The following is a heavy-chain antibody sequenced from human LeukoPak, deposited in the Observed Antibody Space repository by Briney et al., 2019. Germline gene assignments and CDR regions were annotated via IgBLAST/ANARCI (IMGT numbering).Heavy chain of an antibody. Sequence: PGGSLRLSCAVSGFTVSSNYMSWVRQAPGKGLEWVSLIYSGGGTYYADSVRGRFTISRDNSKSTVYLQMNSLIPDDTAVYFCAKAEAREILRAVGLEEYWGQGTLVTVSS. CDR3: AKAEAREILRAVGLEEY. J-gene: IGHJ1*01. D-gene: IGHD2/OR15-2a*01. CDR1: GFTVSSNY. CDR2: IYSGGGT. V-gene: IGHV3-53*05.